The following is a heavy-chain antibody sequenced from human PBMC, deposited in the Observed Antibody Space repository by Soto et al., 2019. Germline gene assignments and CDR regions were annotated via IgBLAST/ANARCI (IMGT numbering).Heavy chain of an antibody. J-gene: IGHJ4*02. CDR1: GFAVSTYA. D-gene: IGHD2-15*01. V-gene: IGHV3-23*01. Sequence: EVQLLESGGGLVQPGGSLRLSCAASGFAVSTYAMSWVRKTPGKGLEWVSTITGSGGSTYYADAVKGRFTISRDNSRNTLYLQMSSLRAEDTAVYSCAXXXXXGGGTCFSLRSFDRWGQGTLVTVSS. CDR2: ITGSGGST. CDR3: AXXXXXGGGTCFSLRSFDR.